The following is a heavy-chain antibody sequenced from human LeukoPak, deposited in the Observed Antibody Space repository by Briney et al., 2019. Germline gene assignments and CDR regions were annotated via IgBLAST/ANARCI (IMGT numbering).Heavy chain of an antibody. CDR3: AKENYDCWSGSTFDY. CDR2: ISGSGGST. V-gene: IGHV3-23*01. J-gene: IGHJ4*02. D-gene: IGHD3-3*01. CDR1: GFTFSSYA. Sequence: GRSLRLSGAASGFTFSSYAMNWVCQAPGKGLEWVSTISGSGGSTYYADSVQGRFAISRDNSKNTLYLQMNSLRAEDTAVYYCAKENYDCWSGSTFDYWGQGTLVTVSS.